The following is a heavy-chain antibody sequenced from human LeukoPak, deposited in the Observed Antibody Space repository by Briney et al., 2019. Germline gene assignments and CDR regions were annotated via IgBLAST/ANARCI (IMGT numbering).Heavy chain of an antibody. CDR1: GGSISGYY. J-gene: IGHJ3*02. CDR2: INHSGST. CDR3: ARVVQGFDDFEI. Sequence: SETLSLTCTVSGGSISGYYWSWIRQPPGKGLEWIGEINHSGSTNYNPSLKNRVTISVDTSKNQFSLKLSSVTAADMAVYYCARVVQGFDDFEIWGQGTMVTVSS. D-gene: IGHD2-2*01. V-gene: IGHV4-34*01.